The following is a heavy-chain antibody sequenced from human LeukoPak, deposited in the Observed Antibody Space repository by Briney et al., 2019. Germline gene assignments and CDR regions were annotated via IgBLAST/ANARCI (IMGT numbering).Heavy chain of an antibody. CDR1: GYTFTGYY. CDR3: ARTPPAKYSSGWPFDY. J-gene: IGHJ4*02. Sequence: ASVKVSCKASGYTFTGYYMHWVRQAPGQGLEWMGWISPNSGGTNYAQKFQGRVTMTRDTSISTAYMELSRLRSDDTAVYYCARTPPAKYSSGWPFDYWGQGTLVTVSS. V-gene: IGHV1-2*02. D-gene: IGHD6-19*01. CDR2: ISPNSGGT.